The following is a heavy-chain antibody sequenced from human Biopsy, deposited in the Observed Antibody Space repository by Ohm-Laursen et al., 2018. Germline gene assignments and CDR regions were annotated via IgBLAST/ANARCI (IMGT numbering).Heavy chain of an antibody. V-gene: IGHV3-74*03. CDR2: IHGDERSA. D-gene: IGHD2-8*02. J-gene: IGHJ4*02. Sequence: GSLRLSCAASGFTFSRSVMHWVRQAPGKGLMWVSRIHGDERSATYAEPVKGRFTISRDNAKNTLHLQMNSLRAEDTAVYYCTGDSGGLGDYWGQGTLVIVSS. CDR3: TGDSGGLGDY. CDR1: GFTFSRSV.